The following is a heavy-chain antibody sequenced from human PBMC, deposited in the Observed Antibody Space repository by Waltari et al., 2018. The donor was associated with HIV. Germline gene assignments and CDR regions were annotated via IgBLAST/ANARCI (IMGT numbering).Heavy chain of an antibody. Sequence: QVQLVQSGAEVKKPGASVRLSCKASGYAFTTFYIHWLRQAPGQSPEWRGIVNPTSGTKSYTQRFQGRGTMARDTSTSTAYMELTGLKSEDTAFYYCARGGPLSGPATPFDRWGQGTLITVSS. J-gene: IGHJ5*02. CDR3: ARGGPLSGPATPFDR. CDR1: GYAFTTFY. CDR2: VNPTSGTK. V-gene: IGHV1-46*01.